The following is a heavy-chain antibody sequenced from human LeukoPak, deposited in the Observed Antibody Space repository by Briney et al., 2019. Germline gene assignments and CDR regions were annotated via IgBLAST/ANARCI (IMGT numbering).Heavy chain of an antibody. D-gene: IGHD3-22*01. CDR1: GGSISSGSYY. CDR2: IYHSGST. J-gene: IGHJ4*02. CDR3: AKDSSGYYQTNYFDY. V-gene: IGHV4-39*07. Sequence: PSETLSLTCTVSGGSISSGSYYWSWIRQPPGKGLEWIGEIYHSGSTNYNPSLKSRVTISVDKSKNQFSLKLSSVTAADTAVYYCAKDSSGYYQTNYFDYWGQGTLVTVSS.